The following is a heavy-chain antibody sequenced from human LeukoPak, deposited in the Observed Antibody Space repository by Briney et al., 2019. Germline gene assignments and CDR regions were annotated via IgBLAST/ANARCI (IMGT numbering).Heavy chain of an antibody. CDR2: ISSSSSYI. CDR1: GFTFSSYS. Sequence: PGGSLRLSCAASGFTFSSYSMNWVRQAPGKGLEWVSSISSSSSYIYYADSVKGRFTISRDNAKNSLYLQMNSLRAEDTAVYYCARAVGYSGSYFDYWGQGTQVTVSS. D-gene: IGHD1-26*01. J-gene: IGHJ4*02. V-gene: IGHV3-21*01. CDR3: ARAVGYSGSYFDY.